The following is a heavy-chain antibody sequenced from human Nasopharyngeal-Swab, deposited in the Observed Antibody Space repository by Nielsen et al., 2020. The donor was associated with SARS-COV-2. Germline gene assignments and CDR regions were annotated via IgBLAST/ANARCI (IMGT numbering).Heavy chain of an antibody. J-gene: IGHJ5*02. V-gene: IGHV1-18*04. Sequence: ASDKVSCKASGYTFTNHFMHWVRQAPGQGFEWMGWISAYNGNTNYAQKLQGRVTMTTDTSTSTAYMELRDLGSDHTAVYYCARGPVEKWLVEGWFDPWGQGTLVTVSS. D-gene: IGHD6-19*01. CDR3: ARGPVEKWLVEGWFDP. CDR2: ISAYNGNT. CDR1: GYTFTNHF.